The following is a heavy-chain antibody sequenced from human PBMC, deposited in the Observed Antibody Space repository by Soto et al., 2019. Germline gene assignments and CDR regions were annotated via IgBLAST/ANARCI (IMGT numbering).Heavy chain of an antibody. CDR1: WGPISRNSFY. J-gene: IGHJ4*02. V-gene: IGHV4-39*01. CDR3: ARHSTIYRKSLDY. Sequence: PSGTPFPTLPFFWGPISRNSFYWGWVPPPPGKGLEWIGSIYYSGSTYYNPSLKSRVTISVDTSKNQFSLKLSSVTAADTAVYYCARHSTIYRKSLDYWGQGTLVTVSS. D-gene: IGHD2-2*01. CDR2: IYYSGST.